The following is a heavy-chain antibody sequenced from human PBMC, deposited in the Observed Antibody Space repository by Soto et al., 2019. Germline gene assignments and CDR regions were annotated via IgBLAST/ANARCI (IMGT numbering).Heavy chain of an antibody. CDR2: INHSGST. V-gene: IGHV4-34*01. D-gene: IGHD6-19*01. Sequence: SETLSLTCAVYGGSFSGYYWSWIRQPPGKGLEWIGEINHSGSTNYNPSLKSRVTISVDTSKNQFSLKLSSVTAADTAVYYCARGRIAVAGKWFDPWGQGTLVTVSS. CDR3: ARGRIAVAGKWFDP. J-gene: IGHJ5*02. CDR1: GGSFSGYY.